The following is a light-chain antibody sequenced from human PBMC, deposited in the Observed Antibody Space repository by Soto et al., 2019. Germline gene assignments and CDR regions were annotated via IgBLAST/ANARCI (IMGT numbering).Light chain of an antibody. CDR1: QTVRSN. CDR3: QQYSDWPLT. J-gene: IGKJ3*01. CDR2: DIS. V-gene: IGKV3-15*01. Sequence: EIVMTQSPATLSVSPGERATLSCRASQTVRSNYLAWYQQKPGQAPRLLIYDISTRATGIPARFSGSGSGTEFTLTISSLQSEDLAVYFCQQYSDWPLTFGPGTKVDI.